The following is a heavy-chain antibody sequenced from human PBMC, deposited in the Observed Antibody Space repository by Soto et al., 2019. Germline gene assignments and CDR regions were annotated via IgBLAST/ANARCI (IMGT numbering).Heavy chain of an antibody. CDR3: ARVPSPFDYYYAMDV. CDR2: IFSSGTT. V-gene: IGHV4-30-4*01. CDR1: GDSISSGNKY. D-gene: IGHD3-16*01. J-gene: IGHJ6*02. Sequence: TLSLTCTVSGDSISSGNKYWSWIRQPPGKGLEWIGYIFSSGTTYYNPSLKSRLTMSLDASQNQFSLKLHSLTDADTAVYFCARVPSPFDYYYAMDVWGQGNTVTVSS.